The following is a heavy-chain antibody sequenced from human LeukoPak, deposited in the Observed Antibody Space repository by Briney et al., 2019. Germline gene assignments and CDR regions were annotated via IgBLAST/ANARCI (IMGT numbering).Heavy chain of an antibody. J-gene: IGHJ3*02. CDR3: ARDRGYNWNYVGHDAFDI. CDR2: ISSSSSYI. CDR1: GFTFSSYS. D-gene: IGHD1-7*01. Sequence: PGGSLRLSCAASGFTFSSYSMNWIRQAPGKGLEWVSSISSSSSYIYYADSVKGRFTISRDNAKNSLYLQMNSLRAEDTAVYYCARDRGYNWNYVGHDAFDIWGQGTMVTVSS. V-gene: IGHV3-21*01.